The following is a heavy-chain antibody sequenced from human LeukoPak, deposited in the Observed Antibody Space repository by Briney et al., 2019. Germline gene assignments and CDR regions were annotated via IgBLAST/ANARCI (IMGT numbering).Heavy chain of an antibody. J-gene: IGHJ4*02. CDR3: AREGIDGSYLDY. V-gene: IGHV3-48*01. CDR2: IKSSSSSI. Sequence: PGGSLRLSCAASGFTFSSYSMNWVRQAPGKGLEWISYIKSSSSSIYYADSVKGRFTVSRDNAKNSLYLQINSLRAEDTAVYYCAREGIDGSYLDYWGQGTLVTVSS. D-gene: IGHD1-26*01. CDR1: GFTFSSYS.